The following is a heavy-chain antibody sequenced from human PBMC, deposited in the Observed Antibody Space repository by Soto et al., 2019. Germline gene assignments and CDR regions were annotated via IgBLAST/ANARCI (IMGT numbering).Heavy chain of an antibody. CDR3: ARAGGVIDAFDI. V-gene: IGHV4-31*03. CDR2: IYYSGST. D-gene: IGHD1-26*01. Sequence: SETLSLTCTVSGGSISSGGYYWSWIRQHPGKGLEWIGYIYYSGSTYYNPSLKSRVTISVDTSKSQFSLKLSSVTAADTAVYYCARAGGVIDAFDIWGQGTMVTVSS. J-gene: IGHJ3*02. CDR1: GGSISSGGYY.